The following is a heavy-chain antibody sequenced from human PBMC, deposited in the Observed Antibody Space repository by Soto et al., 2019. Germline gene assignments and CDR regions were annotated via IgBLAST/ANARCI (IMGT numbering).Heavy chain of an antibody. CDR2: IIPILGIA. J-gene: IGHJ3*02. V-gene: IGHV1-69*02. D-gene: IGHD2-2*02. CDR1: GGTFSSYT. CDR3: ARVGNCSSTSCYRFSPGAFDI. Sequence: GASVKVSCKASGGTFSSYTISWVRQAPGQGLEWMGRIIPILGIANYAQKFQGRVTITADKSTSTAYMELSSLRSEDTAVYYCARVGNCSSTSCYRFSPGAFDIWGQGTMVTVS.